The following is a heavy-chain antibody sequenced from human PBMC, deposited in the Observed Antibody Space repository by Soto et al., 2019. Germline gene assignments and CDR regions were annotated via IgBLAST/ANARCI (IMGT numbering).Heavy chain of an antibody. CDR3: DHRIRCRAAD. D-gene: IGHD6-25*01. Sequence: QITLEESGPTLVKPTQTLTLTCTFSGISLSTSGVVVGWIRQPPGTALEGLALIYWEDDKPYSPSLKSRLTITKDAPKNHVFLTKPNMDRVHAATYLCDHRIRCRAADWGQGTLVTVS. CDR1: GISLSTSGVV. CDR2: IYWEDDK. V-gene: IGHV2-5*02. J-gene: IGHJ4*02.